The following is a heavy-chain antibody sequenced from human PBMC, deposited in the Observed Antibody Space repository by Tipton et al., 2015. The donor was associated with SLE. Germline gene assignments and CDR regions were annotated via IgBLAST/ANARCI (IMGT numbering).Heavy chain of an antibody. D-gene: IGHD1-26*01. Sequence: QSGPEVKKPGESLKISCKGSGYRFTSYWIGWVRQMPGKGLEWMGVIYPGDSDTRYSPPFQGQLTISADKSSSTAYLQWSSLKASDPALYYWARAHSGTSWYFDLWGRGTLVTVSS. CDR3: ARAHSGTSWYFDL. V-gene: IGHV5-51*03. CDR2: IYPGDSDT. J-gene: IGHJ2*01. CDR1: GYRFTSYW.